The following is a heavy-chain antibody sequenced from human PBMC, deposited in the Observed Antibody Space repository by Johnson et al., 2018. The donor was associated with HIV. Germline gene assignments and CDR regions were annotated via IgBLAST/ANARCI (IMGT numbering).Heavy chain of an antibody. CDR1: GFTFSSYV. CDR2: ISYDGSNK. V-gene: IGHV3-30*19. J-gene: IGHJ3*02. CDR3: ARRDNSGWADAFDI. D-gene: IGHD6-19*01. Sequence: QVQLVESGGGVVQPGGSLRLSCAASGFTFSSYVMHWVRQAPGKGLEWVAVISYDGSNKYYEDSVKGRFTISRDNSKNTLYLQMNSLRAEDTAVYYCARRDNSGWADAFDIWGQGTMVTVSS.